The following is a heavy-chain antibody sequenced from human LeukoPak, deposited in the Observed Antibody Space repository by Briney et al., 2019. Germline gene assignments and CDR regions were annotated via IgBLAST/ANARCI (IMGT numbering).Heavy chain of an antibody. CDR1: GFTFSDYY. J-gene: IGHJ4*02. D-gene: IGHD5-24*01. Sequence: GGSLRLSCAASGFTFSDYYMRWIRQAPGKGLEWVAYISSSGSNKYYADSVKGRFTLTRDNAKNSLYLQMNSLRAEDTAVYYCARVSGGDGYNPFDYWGQGNLVTVSS. V-gene: IGHV3-11*01. CDR3: ARVSGGDGYNPFDY. CDR2: ISSSGSNK.